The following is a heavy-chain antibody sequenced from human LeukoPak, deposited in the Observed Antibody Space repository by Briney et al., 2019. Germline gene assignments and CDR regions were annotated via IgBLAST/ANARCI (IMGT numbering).Heavy chain of an antibody. CDR2: IYYSGST. V-gene: IGHV4-31*03. CDR3: ARDFNDAFDL. CDR1: GGSISSGAYY. J-gene: IGHJ3*01. Sequence: SETQSLTCTVSGGSISSGAYYWSWIRQHPGKGLEWIGYIYYSGSTYYNPSLKSRVTISVDTSKNQFSLKLSSVTAADTAVYHCARDFNDAFDLWGQGTMVTVSS.